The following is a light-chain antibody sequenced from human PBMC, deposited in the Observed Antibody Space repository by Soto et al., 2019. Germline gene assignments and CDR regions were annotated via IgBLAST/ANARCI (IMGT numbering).Light chain of an antibody. CDR3: QQYDSSPT. CDR2: GAS. CDR1: QSVSNY. V-gene: IGKV3-20*01. Sequence: TVLTQSPATLSLSPGENAILSCRASQSVSNYLAWYQQKPGQAPRLLIYGASSRATGIPDRFSGSGSGTDFTLTISRLEPEDFAVYHCQQYDSSPTFGQGTKVDI. J-gene: IGKJ1*01.